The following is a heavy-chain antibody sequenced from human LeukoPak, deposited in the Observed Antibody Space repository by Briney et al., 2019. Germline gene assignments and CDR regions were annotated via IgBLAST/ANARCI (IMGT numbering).Heavy chain of an antibody. CDR3: ARARGFGYSYGYYFDY. J-gene: IGHJ4*02. CDR1: GGSFSGYY. D-gene: IGHD5-18*01. V-gene: IGHV4-34*01. CDR2: INHSGST. Sequence: SETLSLTCSVYGGSFSGYYWSWIRQPPGKGLEWIGEINHSGSTNYNPSLKSRVTISVDTSKNQFSLKLSSVTAADTAVYYCARARGFGYSYGYYFDYWGQGTLVTVSS.